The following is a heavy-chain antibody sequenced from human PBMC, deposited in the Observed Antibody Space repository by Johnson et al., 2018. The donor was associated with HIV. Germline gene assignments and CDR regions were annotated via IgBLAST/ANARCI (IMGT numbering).Heavy chain of an antibody. D-gene: IGHD3-22*01. CDR2: ISYDGSNK. J-gene: IGHJ3*02. Sequence: QVQLVESGGGVVQPGKSLRLSCVVSGFTYSRYAMHWVRQAPGKGLEWVAVISYDGSNKYYADSVKGRFTISRDNSKNTLYLQMNSLRAEDTALYYCARQNYYDSSGQGGGLDIWGQGTMVTVSS. V-gene: IGHV3-30*04. CDR3: ARQNYYDSSGQGGGLDI. CDR1: GFTYSRYA.